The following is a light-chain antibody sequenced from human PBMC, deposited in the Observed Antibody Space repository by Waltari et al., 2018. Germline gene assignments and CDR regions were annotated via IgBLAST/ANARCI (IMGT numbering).Light chain of an antibody. CDR3: HLYGSART. Sequence: NVLTQSPGTLSLSPGERATLSCRASQSVSNNYLAWFQQQPGQAPRLLIYGASSRATGIPDRFSDSGSGTDFTLTISRLEPEDSAVYFCHLYGSARTFGGGTKVEIK. CDR2: GAS. CDR1: QSVSNNY. J-gene: IGKJ4*01. V-gene: IGKV3-20*01.